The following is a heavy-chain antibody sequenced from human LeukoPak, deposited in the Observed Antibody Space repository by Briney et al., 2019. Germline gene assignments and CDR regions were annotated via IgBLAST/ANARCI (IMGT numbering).Heavy chain of an antibody. CDR1: GASISGSGYY. V-gene: IGHV4-39*01. Sequence: SETLSLTCTASGASISGSGYYWGWIRQPPGKGLEWIGSIYSSGSTYYNASLQSRVTISIETSKNQISLRLNSVTAADTAMYYCAKSGGYGLIDYWGQGTLVTVSS. D-gene: IGHD1-26*01. J-gene: IGHJ4*02. CDR3: AKSGGYGLIDY. CDR2: IYSSGST.